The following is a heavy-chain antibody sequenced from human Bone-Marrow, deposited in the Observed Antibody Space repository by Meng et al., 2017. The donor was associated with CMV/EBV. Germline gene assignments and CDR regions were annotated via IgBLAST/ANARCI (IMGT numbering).Heavy chain of an antibody. CDR3: ARGVCSSTACKFYYYGMDV. Sequence: ASVKVSCKASGYTFTSYDINWVRQAAGQGLEWMGWMNPNNGNTGYAQKFQGRVTITRNTSIRTAHMELSSLTSEDTAVYYCARGVCSSTACKFYYYGMDVWGQGTTVTV. CDR2: MNPNNGNT. J-gene: IGHJ6*02. V-gene: IGHV1-8*01. CDR1: GYTFTSYD. D-gene: IGHD2-2*01.